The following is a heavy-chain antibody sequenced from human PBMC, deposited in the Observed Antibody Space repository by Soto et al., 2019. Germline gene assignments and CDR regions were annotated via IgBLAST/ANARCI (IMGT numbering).Heavy chain of an antibody. V-gene: IGHV5-51*01. CDR3: FRGGVTSRTFDY. D-gene: IGHD3-16*01. Sequence: PGESLKISCKGSGYSFTSYWIGWVRQMPGQGLEWMGIIFPDDSDTRYSPSFQGHVTISVDKSISTACVQWSSLKASDSAIYYCFRGGVTSRTFDYWGQGTLVTVSS. J-gene: IGHJ4*02. CDR1: GYSFTSYW. CDR2: IFPDDSDT.